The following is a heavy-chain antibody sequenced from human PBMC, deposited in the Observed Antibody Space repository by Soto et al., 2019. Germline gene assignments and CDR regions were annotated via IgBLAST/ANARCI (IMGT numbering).Heavy chain of an antibody. CDR3: ARYGIGGTAFRGFLDY. CDR2: IRFDGTDE. J-gene: IGHJ4*02. Sequence: GGALRLSCAASKSIFTGYGMHWVRQTPGKGLEWVAVIRFDGTDEHYADSVKGRFTISRDNSKNMLYLQMNSLRVEDTALYYCARYGIGGTAFRGFLDYCGQGTLVTGSS. V-gene: IGHV3-33*01. CDR1: KSIFTGYG. D-gene: IGHD1-1*01.